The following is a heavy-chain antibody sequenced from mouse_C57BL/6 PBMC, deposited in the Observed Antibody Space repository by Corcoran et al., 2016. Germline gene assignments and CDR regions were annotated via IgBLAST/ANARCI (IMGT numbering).Heavy chain of an antibody. CDR1: GYTFTTYG. V-gene: IGHV9-3*01. Sequence: QIQLVQSGPELKKPGETVKISCKASGYTFTTYGMSWVKQAPGKGLKWMGWINTYSGVPTYADDFKGRFAFSLETSASTAYLQINNLKNEDTATYFCARRGAQATERCAYWGQGTLVTVSA. CDR3: ARRGAQATERCAY. CDR2: INTYSGVP. D-gene: IGHD3-2*02. J-gene: IGHJ3*01.